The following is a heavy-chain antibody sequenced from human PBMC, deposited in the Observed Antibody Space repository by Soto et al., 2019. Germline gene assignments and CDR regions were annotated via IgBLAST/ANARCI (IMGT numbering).Heavy chain of an antibody. CDR1: GFTFSSYN. J-gene: IGHJ4*02. V-gene: IGHV3-21*01. CDR3: ARTTTVVTPYYFDY. Sequence: PGGSLRLSCAASGFTFSSYNMNWVRQAPGKGLEWVSSISSSSSYIYYADSVKGRFTISRDNAKNSLYLQMNSLRAEDTAVYYCARTTTVVTPYYFDYWGQGTLVTVSS. D-gene: IGHD4-17*01. CDR2: ISSSSSYI.